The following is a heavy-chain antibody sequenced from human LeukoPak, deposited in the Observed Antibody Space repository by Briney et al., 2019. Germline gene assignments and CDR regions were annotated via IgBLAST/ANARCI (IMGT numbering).Heavy chain of an antibody. Sequence: ASVKVSCKASGYTFTGYYMHWVRQAPGQGLEWMGWINPNSGGTNYAQKFQGRVTMTRDTSISTAYMKLSRLRSDDTAVYYCARVLPAYYYDSSGYPDYWGQGTLVTVSS. CDR2: INPNSGGT. J-gene: IGHJ4*02. CDR3: ARVLPAYYYDSSGYPDY. CDR1: GYTFTGYY. D-gene: IGHD3-22*01. V-gene: IGHV1-2*02.